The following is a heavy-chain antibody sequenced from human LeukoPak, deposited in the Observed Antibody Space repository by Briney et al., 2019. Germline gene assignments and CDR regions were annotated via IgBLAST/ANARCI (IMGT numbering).Heavy chain of an antibody. J-gene: IGHJ4*02. CDR2: VSAYDGNT. V-gene: IGHV1-18*01. D-gene: IGHD3-10*01. Sequence: ASVKVSCKASDYTFTSYGISWERQAPGQGLEWMGWVSAYDGNTNYAQKLQGRVTLTTDTSTSTGYMELKSLRSDDTAVYYCARVSYGFDFWGQGTLVTVSS. CDR1: DYTFTSYG. CDR3: ARVSYGFDF.